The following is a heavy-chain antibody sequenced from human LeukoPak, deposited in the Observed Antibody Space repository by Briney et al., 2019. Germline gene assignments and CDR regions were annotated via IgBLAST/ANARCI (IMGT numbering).Heavy chain of an antibody. CDR1: GGSISSSSYY. CDR2: IYYSGST. J-gene: IGHJ5*02. CDR3: ARRGIWDLQIGNWFDP. D-gene: IGHD3-16*01. V-gene: IGHV4-39*01. Sequence: SETLSLTCTVSGGSISSSSYYWGWIRQPPGKGLEWIGSIYYSGSTYYNPSLKSRVTISVDTSKNQFSLKLSSVTAADTAIYYCARRGIWDLQIGNWFDPWGQGILVIVSS.